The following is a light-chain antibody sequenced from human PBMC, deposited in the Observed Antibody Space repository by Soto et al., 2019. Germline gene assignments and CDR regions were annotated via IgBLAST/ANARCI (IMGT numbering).Light chain of an antibody. J-gene: IGKJ1*01. V-gene: IGKV1-27*01. CDR3: QKYNSAPTWT. CDR1: QGTSNY. Sequence: DIQMTQSPSSLSASVGDRDTITCRASQGTSNYLAWYQQKPGKVPKLLIYAASTLQSGVPSRFRGSGSGTYFTLTINSLQPEDVATYYCQKYNSAPTWTFGQGTKVEIK. CDR2: AAS.